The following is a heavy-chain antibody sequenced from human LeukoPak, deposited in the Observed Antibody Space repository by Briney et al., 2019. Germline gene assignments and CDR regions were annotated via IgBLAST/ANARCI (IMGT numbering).Heavy chain of an antibody. D-gene: IGHD3-10*01. V-gene: IGHV3-43*02. J-gene: IGHJ4*02. CDR3: AKDMGYYYGSGSYYNRALDY. Sequence: GGSLRLSCAASGFTFDDYAMRWVRQAPGKGLEWVSLISGDGGSTYYADSVKGRFTISRDNSKNSLYLQMNSLRTEDTALYYCAKDMGYYYGSGSYYNRALDYWGQGTLVTVSS. CDR2: ISGDGGST. CDR1: GFTFDDYA.